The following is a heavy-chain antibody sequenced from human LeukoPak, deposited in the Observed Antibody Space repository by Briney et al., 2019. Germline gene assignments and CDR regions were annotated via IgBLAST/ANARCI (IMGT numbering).Heavy chain of an antibody. D-gene: IGHD6-19*01. CDR2: ISSSSGYI. J-gene: IGHJ6*02. V-gene: IGHV3-21*01. Sequence: GGSLRLSYAASGFTFSNYNMNWVRQAPGKGLEWVSSISSSSGYIYYADSVKGRFTISRDNARNSLYLQMNSLRAEDTAVYYCARLKVAVTGTGHYYYYGMDVWGQGTTVTVSS. CDR1: GFTFSNYN. CDR3: ARLKVAVTGTGHYYYYGMDV.